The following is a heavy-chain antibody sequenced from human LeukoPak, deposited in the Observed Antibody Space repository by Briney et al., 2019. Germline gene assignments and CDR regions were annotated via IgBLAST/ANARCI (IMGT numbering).Heavy chain of an antibody. Sequence: PGGSLRLSCAASGFTFSSYAMSWVRQAPGKGLEWVSAISGSGGSTYYADSVKGRFTISRDNSKNTLYLQMNSLRAEDTAVYYCAKAAAAAIKTQRIWFGELLETFPDYWGQGTLVTVSS. CDR2: ISGSGGST. CDR3: AKAAAAAIKTQRIWFGELLETFPDY. J-gene: IGHJ4*02. D-gene: IGHD3-10*01. V-gene: IGHV3-23*01. CDR1: GFTFSSYA.